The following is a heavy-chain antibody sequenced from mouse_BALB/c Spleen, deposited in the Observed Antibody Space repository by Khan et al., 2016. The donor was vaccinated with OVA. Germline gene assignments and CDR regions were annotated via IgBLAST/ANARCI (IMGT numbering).Heavy chain of an antibody. D-gene: IGHD3-3*01. CDR3: ARGGRRAMDY. J-gene: IGHJ4*01. Sequence: QIQLVQSGPDLKKPGETVKISCKASGYTFTNYGINWVKQAPPQGLKWMGWIYTYTGEPTYADDFKGRFAFSLETSASTAYLQINNLKNEDTATYFCARGGRRAMDYWGQGTSVTVSS. CDR1: GYTFTNYG. V-gene: IGHV9-3-1*01. CDR2: IYTYTGEP.